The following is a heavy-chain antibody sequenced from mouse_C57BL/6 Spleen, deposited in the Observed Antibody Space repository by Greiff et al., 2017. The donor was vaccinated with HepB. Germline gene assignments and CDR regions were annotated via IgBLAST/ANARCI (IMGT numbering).Heavy chain of an antibody. CDR3: AKWDYDGGMDY. CDR1: GYTFTSYW. V-gene: IGHV1-64*01. J-gene: IGHJ4*01. D-gene: IGHD2-4*01. CDR2: IHPNSGST. Sequence: QLQQPGAELVKPGASVKLSCKASGYTFTSYWMHWVKQRPGQGLEWIGMIHPNSGSTNYNEKFKSKATLTVDKSSSTAYMQLSSLTSEDSAVYYCAKWDYDGGMDYWGQGTSVTVSS.